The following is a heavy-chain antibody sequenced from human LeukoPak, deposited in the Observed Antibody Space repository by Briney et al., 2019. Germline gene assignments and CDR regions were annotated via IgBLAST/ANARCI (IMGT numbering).Heavy chain of an antibody. J-gene: IGHJ4*02. CDR2: INHSGST. D-gene: IGHD3-22*01. V-gene: IGHV4-34*01. CDR1: GGSFSGYY. Sequence: SETLSLTCAVYGGSFSGYYWSSIRQPPGKGLEWIGEINHSGSTNYNPSLKSRVTISVDTSKNQFSLKLSSVTAADTAVYYCVTYYFDSSGPKKNYWGQGTLVTVSS. CDR3: VTYYFDSSGPKKNY.